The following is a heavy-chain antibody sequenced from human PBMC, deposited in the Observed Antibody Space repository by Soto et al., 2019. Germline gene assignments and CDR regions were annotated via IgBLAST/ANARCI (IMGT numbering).Heavy chain of an antibody. CDR2: IWYDGSNK. V-gene: IGHV3-33*01. J-gene: IGHJ4*02. CDR3: ARQASIAARPADY. Sequence: QVQLVESGGGVVQPGRSLRLSCAASGFTFSSYGMHWVRQAPGKGLEWVAVIWYDGSNKYYADSVKGRFTSSRDNSKNTLYLQMNSLRAEDTAVYYCARQASIAARPADYWGQGTLVTVSS. D-gene: IGHD6-6*01. CDR1: GFTFSSYG.